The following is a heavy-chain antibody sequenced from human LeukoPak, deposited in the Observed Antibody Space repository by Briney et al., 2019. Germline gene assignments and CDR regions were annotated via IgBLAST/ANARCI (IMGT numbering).Heavy chain of an antibody. CDR3: ARGSQRGYSLSDAFDI. CDR1: GGSFSGYY. V-gene: IGHV4-34*01. J-gene: IGHJ3*02. D-gene: IGHD5-18*01. CDR2: INHSGST. Sequence: SETLSLTCAVYGGSFSGYYWSWIRQPPGKGLEWIGEINHSGSTNYNPSLKSRVTISVDTSKNQFSLKLSSVTAADTAVYYCARGSQRGYSLSDAFDIRGQGTMVTVSS.